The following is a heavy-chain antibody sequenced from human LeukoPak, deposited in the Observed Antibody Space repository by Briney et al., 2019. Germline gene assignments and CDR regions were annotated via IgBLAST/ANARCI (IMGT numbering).Heavy chain of an antibody. CDR3: AKGDVSVTREFDY. V-gene: IGHV3-48*03. D-gene: IGHD7-27*01. J-gene: IGHJ4*02. CDR1: GFTFSSYE. CDR2: ISSSGSTI. Sequence: GALRLSCAASGFTFSSYEMNWVRQAPGKGLEWVSYISSSGSTIYYADSVKGRFTISRDNAQNSLYLQMNSLRAEDTAVYYCAKGDVSVTREFDYWGQGTLVTVSS.